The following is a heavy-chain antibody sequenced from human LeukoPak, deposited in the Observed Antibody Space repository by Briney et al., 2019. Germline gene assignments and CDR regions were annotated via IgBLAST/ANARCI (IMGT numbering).Heavy chain of an antibody. CDR1: GGSLSNYY. CDR3: ARRSWGSDFGY. Sequence: SDTLSLTCSVSGGSLSNYYWAWIRQPPGKGLEWIGYIYSSGSTNYNPSLRSRVSISVDTSENQFSLNLSSVTAADTAVYYCARRSWGSDFGYWGQGALVTVSS. D-gene: IGHD3-16*01. CDR2: IYSSGST. J-gene: IGHJ4*02. V-gene: IGHV4-59*07.